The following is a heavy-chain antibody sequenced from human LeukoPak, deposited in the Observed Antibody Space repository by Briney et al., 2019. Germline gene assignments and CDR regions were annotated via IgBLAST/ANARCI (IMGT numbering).Heavy chain of an antibody. CDR1: GDSISSGDYY. CDR3: ARGPYSYDSSGAFDI. J-gene: IGHJ3*02. Sequence: PSETLSLTCTVSGDSISSGDYYWSWIRQPAGQGREWLGRISSSGSTNYNPSLKSRVTISVDTSKNQFSLKLSSVTAADSAVYFCARGPYSYDSSGAFDIWGQGKMVTVS. CDR2: ISSSGST. D-gene: IGHD3-22*01. V-gene: IGHV4-61*02.